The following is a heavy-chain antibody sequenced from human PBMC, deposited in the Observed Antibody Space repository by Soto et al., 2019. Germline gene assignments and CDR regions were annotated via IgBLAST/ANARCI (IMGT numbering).Heavy chain of an antibody. CDR3: ARTKGQCLDYAFDI. CDR2: IYYSGST. CDR1: GGSISNYY. D-gene: IGHD6-19*01. Sequence: QVQLQESGPGLVKPSETLSLTCTVSGGSISNYYWSWIRQPPGKGLEWIGYIYYSGSTNYNPSLKSRVTISVDTSKNQLSLKLSSLTAADTAVYYWARTKGQCLDYAFDIWGQGTMVTVSS. V-gene: IGHV4-59*01. J-gene: IGHJ3*02.